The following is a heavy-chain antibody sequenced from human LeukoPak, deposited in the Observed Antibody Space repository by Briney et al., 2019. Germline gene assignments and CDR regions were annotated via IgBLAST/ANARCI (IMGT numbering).Heavy chain of an antibody. D-gene: IGHD2/OR15-2a*01. J-gene: IGHJ4*02. CDR1: GFTFSDYY. CDR2: ISGTGGST. CDR3: AKEPGNISAGY. Sequence: TGGSLRLSCAASGFTFSDYYMSWIRQAPGKGLEWVSLISGTGGSTYYADSVKGRFTISRDNSKNTLYLQMNSLRAEDTAVYYCAKEPGNISAGYWGQGILVTVSS. V-gene: IGHV3-23*01.